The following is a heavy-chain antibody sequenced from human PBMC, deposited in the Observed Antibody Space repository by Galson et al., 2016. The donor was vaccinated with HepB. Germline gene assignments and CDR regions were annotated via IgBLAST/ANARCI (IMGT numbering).Heavy chain of an antibody. Sequence: TLSLTCTLSYDSISDGDHYWSWIRQPPGKGLEWIGYIYYSGSSFYNPSLKSRFTISVDPSTNQFSLKLNSVTAADTAVYYCARDRDSYALFDFWGQGTLVTVSS. CDR2: IYYSGSS. D-gene: IGHD3-16*01. V-gene: IGHV4-30-4*01. CDR3: ARDRDSYALFDF. CDR1: YDSISDGDHY. J-gene: IGHJ4*02.